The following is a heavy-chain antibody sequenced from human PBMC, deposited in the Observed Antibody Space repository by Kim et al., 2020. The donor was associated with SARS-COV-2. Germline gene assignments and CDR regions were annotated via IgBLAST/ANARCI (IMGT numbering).Heavy chain of an antibody. D-gene: IGHD4-17*01. CDR3: ARAWGTTTVTRVDY. V-gene: IGHV3-7*01. J-gene: IGHJ4*02. Sequence: VDSVKGRFTISRDNAKNSLYLQMNSLRAEDTAVYYCARAWGTTTVTRVDYWGQGTLVTVSS.